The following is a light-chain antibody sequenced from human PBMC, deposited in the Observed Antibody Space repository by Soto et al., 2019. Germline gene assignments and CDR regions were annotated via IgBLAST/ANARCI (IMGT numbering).Light chain of an antibody. CDR1: SSNIGSNY. V-gene: IGLV1-47*01. CDR2: RNN. Sequence: SALTQPPSASGTPGQRVTISCSGSSSNIGSNYVYWYQQLPGTAPKLLIYRNNQRPSGVPDRFSGSKSGTSASLAMSGLRSEDEADYYCAAWDDSLSGYVFGTGTKSPS. CDR3: AAWDDSLSGYV. J-gene: IGLJ1*01.